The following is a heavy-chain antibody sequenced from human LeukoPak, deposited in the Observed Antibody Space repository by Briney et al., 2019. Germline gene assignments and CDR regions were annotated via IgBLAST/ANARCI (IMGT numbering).Heavy chain of an antibody. CDR1: GGTFSSYA. CDR2: IIPIFGTA. Sequence: ASVKVSCKASGGTFSSYAISWVRQAPGQGLEWMGGIIPIFGTANYAQKFQGRVTITTDESTSTAYKELSSLRSEDTAVYYCAGYCSSTSCSNPYNWFDPWGQGTLVTVSS. CDR3: AGYCSSTSCSNPYNWFDP. V-gene: IGHV1-69*05. J-gene: IGHJ5*02. D-gene: IGHD2-2*01.